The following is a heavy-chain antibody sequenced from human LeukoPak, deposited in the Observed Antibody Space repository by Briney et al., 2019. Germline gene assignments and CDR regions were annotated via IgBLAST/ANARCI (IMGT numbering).Heavy chain of an antibody. Sequence: SETLSLTCAVYGGSFSGYYWSWIRQPPGKGLEWIREINHSGSTNYNPSLKSRVTISVDTSKNQFSLKLSSVTAADTAVYYFARGHYYCSGGSCYSYYFDYWGQGTLVTVSS. V-gene: IGHV4-34*01. CDR1: GGSFSGYY. D-gene: IGHD2-15*01. CDR2: INHSGST. CDR3: ARGHYYCSGGSCYSYYFDY. J-gene: IGHJ4*02.